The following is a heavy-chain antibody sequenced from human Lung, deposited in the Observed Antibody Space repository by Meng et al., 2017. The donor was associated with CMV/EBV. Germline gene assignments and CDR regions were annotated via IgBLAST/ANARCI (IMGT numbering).Heavy chain of an antibody. J-gene: IGHJ6*02. CDR1: GGSFGSYY. Sequence: LSCTISGGSFGSYYCSWIRQSPGKGLEWIGYVYYSGTTNYNPSFKSRIYISIDTSKNQFSLELSSVTAADTAVYYCTRGNYYYGLDVWGQGTTVTVSS. CDR3: TRGNYYYGLDV. CDR2: VYYSGTT. V-gene: IGHV4-59*01.